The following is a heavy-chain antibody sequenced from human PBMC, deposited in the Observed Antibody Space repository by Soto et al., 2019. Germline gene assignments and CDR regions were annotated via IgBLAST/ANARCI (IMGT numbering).Heavy chain of an antibody. D-gene: IGHD3-3*01. CDR2: IYPGDSDT. Sequence: GQSLKIPCKCSGYSFTSYLIVLVRPMPGKGLEWMGIIYPGDSDTRYIPSFQGQVTLPADKSISTAYLQWSSLKASDTAMYYCARHGEERYYDFCFEYYAPVLYYYSVMDFLVKGSSDTVS. CDR1: GYSFTSYL. J-gene: IGHJ6*01. CDR3: ARHGEERYYDFCFEYYAPVLYYYSVMDF. V-gene: IGHV5-51*01.